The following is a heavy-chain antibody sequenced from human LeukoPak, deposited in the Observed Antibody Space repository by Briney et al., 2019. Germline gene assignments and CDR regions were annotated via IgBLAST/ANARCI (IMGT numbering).Heavy chain of an antibody. CDR2: IYYSGST. J-gene: IGHJ5*02. CDR1: GSSISCYY. V-gene: IGHV4-59*01. Sequence: SETLSLTCTVSGSSISCYYWSWIRAPPGKGLEGIGNIYYSGSTNYKPSLKSRVTISVDTSKNQFSLKLNSLTAADTAVYYCARTEYREAAGTLNWFDHWGQGTLVTVSS. CDR3: ARTEYREAAGTLNWFDH. D-gene: IGHD6-13*01.